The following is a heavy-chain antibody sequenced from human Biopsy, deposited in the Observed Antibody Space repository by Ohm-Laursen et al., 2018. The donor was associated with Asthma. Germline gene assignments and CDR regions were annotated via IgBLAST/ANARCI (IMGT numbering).Heavy chain of an antibody. CDR3: ARASVAASSNWFDP. CDR2: IHYSGST. D-gene: IGHD6-19*01. J-gene: IGHJ5*02. V-gene: IGHV4-30-4*01. Sequence: SHTLSLTCTVSGASLKTVDHYCSWLRQPPGKGLYWFGFIHYSGSTSYNPSLLEGVTISVDTPENQLSLKLSSETAADPSVDYCARASVAASSNWFDPWGQGTLVTVSS. CDR1: GASLKTVDHY.